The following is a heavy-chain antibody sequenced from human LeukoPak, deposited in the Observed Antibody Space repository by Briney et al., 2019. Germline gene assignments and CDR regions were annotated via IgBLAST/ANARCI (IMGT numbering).Heavy chain of an antibody. D-gene: IGHD2-15*01. J-gene: IGHJ4*02. V-gene: IGHV3-9*01. CDR1: GFTFDDYA. Sequence: GRSLRLSCAASGFTFDDYAMHWVRQAPGKGLEWVSGISWNSGSIGYADSVKGRFTISRDNAKNSLYLQMNSLRAEDTALYYCAKDTCSSGGSRYSDFDYWGQGTLVTVSS. CDR3: AKDTCSSGGSRYSDFDY. CDR2: ISWNSGSI.